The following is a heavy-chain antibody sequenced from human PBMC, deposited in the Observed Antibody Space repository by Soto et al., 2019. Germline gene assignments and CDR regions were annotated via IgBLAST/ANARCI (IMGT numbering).Heavy chain of an antibody. CDR3: ARVSFLAPVTGAEIFDF. CDR1: GYSFTSYD. D-gene: IGHD2-21*02. V-gene: IGHV1-8*01. J-gene: IGHJ3*01. CDR2: VNPNSGDT. Sequence: QVPLVQSGAEVKKPGASVKVSCKASGYSFTSYDMNWVRQAPGQGLEWMGWVNPNSGDTDYAQKFQDRVTMTTDTSIRTAYMELSSLRSEYTAVYYCARVSFLAPVTGAEIFDFWGQGTMVTVSS.